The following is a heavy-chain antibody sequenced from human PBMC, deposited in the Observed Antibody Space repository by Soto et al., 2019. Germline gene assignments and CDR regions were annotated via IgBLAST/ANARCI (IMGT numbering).Heavy chain of an antibody. CDR1: GFTFSTFS. V-gene: IGHV3-21*06. J-gene: IGHJ3*01. CDR2: ISSRSSYI. D-gene: IGHD2-15*01. CDR3: ARQVPYPTHRLEV. Sequence: GGSLILSCAASGFTFSTFSMDWVRHAPGQGLEWVSSISSRSSYIYYADSVRGRFTVSRDNANNLLYLQMNSLRAEDTAVYYCARQVPYPTHRLEVWGQGTAVPVSS.